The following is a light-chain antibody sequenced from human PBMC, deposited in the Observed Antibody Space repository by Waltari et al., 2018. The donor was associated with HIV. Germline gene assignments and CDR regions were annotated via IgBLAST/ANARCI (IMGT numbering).Light chain of an antibody. CDR3: SSYTRSTVYV. CDR1: TSDVGGHNY. Sequence: QSALTQPASVSGSPGKSITISCTGTTSDVGGHNYLSWYQQHPGKAPKLMIYEVSNRPSGVSNRFSGSKSGSTASLTISGLQAEDEADYYCSSYTRSTVYVFGTGTKVTVL. J-gene: IGLJ1*01. V-gene: IGLV2-14*01. CDR2: EVS.